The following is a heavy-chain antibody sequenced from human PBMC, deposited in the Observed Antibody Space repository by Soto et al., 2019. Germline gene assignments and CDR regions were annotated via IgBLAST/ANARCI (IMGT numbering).Heavy chain of an antibody. CDR1: GFTFSSYG. J-gene: IGHJ4*02. V-gene: IGHV3-33*01. CDR3: AREEYCSGGSCYVFDY. CDR2: IWYDGSNK. Sequence: GGSLRLSCAASGFTFSSYGMHWVRQAPGKGLEWVAVIWYDGSNKYYADSVKGRFTISRDNSKNTLYLQMNSLRAEDTAVYYCAREEYCSGGSCYVFDYWGQGTLVTVSS. D-gene: IGHD2-15*01.